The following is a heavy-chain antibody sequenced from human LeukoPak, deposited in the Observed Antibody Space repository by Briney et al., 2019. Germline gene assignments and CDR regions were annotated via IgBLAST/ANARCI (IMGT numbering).Heavy chain of an antibody. D-gene: IGHD3-10*01. CDR1: GGSISSSSYY. Sequence: SETLSLTCTVSGGSISSSSYYWGWIRQPPGKGLEWIGGIYYSGSTYYNPSLKSRVTISVDTSKNQFSLKLSSVTAADTAVYYCARGGVIRNPFDYWGQGTLVTVSS. CDR2: IYYSGST. CDR3: ARGGVIRNPFDY. J-gene: IGHJ4*02. V-gene: IGHV4-39*07.